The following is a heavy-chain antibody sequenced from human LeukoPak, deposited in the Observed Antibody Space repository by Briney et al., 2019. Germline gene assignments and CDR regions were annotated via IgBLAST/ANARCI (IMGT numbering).Heavy chain of an antibody. J-gene: IGHJ5*02. CDR3: AKAGLWGGDCCNCFDP. Sequence: RRSLRLSCAASGFTFDYYAMHWVRQAPGKGLEWGSGISWNSGSIGYADSVKGRFTISRDNAKNSLYLQMNSLRAEDTALYYCAKAGLWGGDCCNCFDPWGQGTVVTVSS. CDR2: ISWNSGSI. V-gene: IGHV3-9*01. CDR1: GFTFDYYA. D-gene: IGHD2-21*02.